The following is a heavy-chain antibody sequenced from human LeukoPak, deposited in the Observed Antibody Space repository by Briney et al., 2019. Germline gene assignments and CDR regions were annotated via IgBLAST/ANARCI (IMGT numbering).Heavy chain of an antibody. CDR2: MSYSGSP. V-gene: IGHV4-59*12. CDR3: ARGSFGSSSRDFDY. J-gene: IGHJ4*02. Sequence: SETLSLTCSVSGGSISSYYWSWIRQPPGKGLEWIGLMSYSGSPNYNPSLKSRVTISVDTSKNQFSLKLSSVTAADTAVYYCARGSFGSSSRDFDYWGQGTLVTVSS. D-gene: IGHD6-13*01. CDR1: GGSISSYY.